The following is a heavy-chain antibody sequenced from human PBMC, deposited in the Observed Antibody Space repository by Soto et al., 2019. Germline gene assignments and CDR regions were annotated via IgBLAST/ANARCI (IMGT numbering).Heavy chain of an antibody. V-gene: IGHV4-59*01. CDR3: ARDLWGYCGTDCYPLDV. Sequence: QVQLQESGPGLVKPSETLSLTCTVSGGSISGYYWSWIRQPPGKGLEWIGYMYNTGSTVYNPSFQSRVTISVDTSKSQLSLRLNSVTAADTAVYYCARDLWGYCGTDCYPLDVWGQGTTVTVSS. J-gene: IGHJ6*02. D-gene: IGHD2-21*02. CDR2: MYNTGST. CDR1: GGSISGYY.